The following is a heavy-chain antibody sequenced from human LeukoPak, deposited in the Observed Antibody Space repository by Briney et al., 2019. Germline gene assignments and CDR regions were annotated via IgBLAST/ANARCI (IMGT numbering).Heavy chain of an antibody. CDR2: IIPIFGTA. J-gene: IGHJ5*02. CDR3: ARDYSRSWHNWFDP. V-gene: IGHV1-69*05. CDR1: GCTFSSYA. Sequence: SVKVSCKASGCTFSSYAISWVRQARGQGLEWVGRIIPIFGTANYPQKFQGRVTITMHESTSTAYMEVSSLRSEDTAVYYCARDYSRSWHNWFDPWGQGTLVTVSS. D-gene: IGHD6-13*01.